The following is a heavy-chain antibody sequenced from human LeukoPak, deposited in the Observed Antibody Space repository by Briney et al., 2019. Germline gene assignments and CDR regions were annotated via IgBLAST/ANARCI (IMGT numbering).Heavy chain of an antibody. Sequence: ASVKVSCKASGYTFTGYYIHWARQAPGQGLEWMGWMYPNSGGTNYAQKFQGRVTMTRDTFISTAYMEVRSLRSDDTAVYFCAREGDYYDSRGSFLFSWGQGTLVTVSS. V-gene: IGHV1-2*02. CDR3: AREGDYYDSRGSFLFS. D-gene: IGHD3-22*01. CDR1: GYTFTGYY. CDR2: MYPNSGGT. J-gene: IGHJ4*02.